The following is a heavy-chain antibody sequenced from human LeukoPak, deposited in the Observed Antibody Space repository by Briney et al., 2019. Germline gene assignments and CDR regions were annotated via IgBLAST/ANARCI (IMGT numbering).Heavy chain of an antibody. D-gene: IGHD3-3*01. Sequence: ASVKVSCKASGYTFTSYDINWVRQATGQGLEWMGWMNPNSGNTGYAQKFQGRVTITRNTSISTAYMELSSLRSEDTAVYYCARGLPITIFGVVKAQQNWFDPWGQGTLVTVSS. V-gene: IGHV1-8*03. CDR1: GYTFTSYD. J-gene: IGHJ5*02. CDR2: MNPNSGNT. CDR3: ARGLPITIFGVVKAQQNWFDP.